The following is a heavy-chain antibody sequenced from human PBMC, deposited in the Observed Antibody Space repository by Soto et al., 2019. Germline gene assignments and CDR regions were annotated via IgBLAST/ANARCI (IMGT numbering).Heavy chain of an antibody. V-gene: IGHV3-15*07. J-gene: IGHJ3*02. D-gene: IGHD2-2*01. CDR2: IKSKTDGGTT. CDR3: TTDHLDIVLVPAAFRAFDI. CDR1: GFTFSNAW. Sequence: GESLKISCAASGFTFSNAWMNWVRQAPGKGLEWVGRIKSKTDGGTTDYAAPVKGRFTISRDDSKNTLYLQMNSLKTEDTAVYYCTTDHLDIVLVPAAFRAFDIWGQGTMVTVSS.